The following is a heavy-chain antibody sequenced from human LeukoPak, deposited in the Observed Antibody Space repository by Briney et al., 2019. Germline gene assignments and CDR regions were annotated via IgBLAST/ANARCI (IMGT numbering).Heavy chain of an antibody. CDR1: GYSFTNYW. V-gene: IGHV5-51*01. J-gene: IGHJ4*02. D-gene: IGHD3-16*02. Sequence: PGESLKISCKTSGYSFTNYWIGWVRQMPEKGLEYVGFVYPGDSDTRYSPSFQGQVTISADDSISTAYLQWSSLKVSDTAMYYCARQTHIVITPHYFDYWGQGTLVTVSS. CDR2: VYPGDSDT. CDR3: ARQTHIVITPHYFDY.